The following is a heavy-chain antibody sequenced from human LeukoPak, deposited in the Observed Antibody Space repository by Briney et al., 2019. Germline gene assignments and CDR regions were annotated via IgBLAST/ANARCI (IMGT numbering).Heavy chain of an antibody. D-gene: IGHD3-10*01. Sequence: PSETLSLTCTVSGGSISGSYWSWIRQPPGKGLEWIAYMYNSGSTNYNPSLKSRVTISVDTSKNQFSLKLSSVTAADTAVYYCARLLYGSGSYYLDYWGQGTLVTVSS. CDR2: MYNSGST. CDR3: ARLLYGSGSYYLDY. CDR1: GGSISGSY. V-gene: IGHV4-59*01. J-gene: IGHJ4*02.